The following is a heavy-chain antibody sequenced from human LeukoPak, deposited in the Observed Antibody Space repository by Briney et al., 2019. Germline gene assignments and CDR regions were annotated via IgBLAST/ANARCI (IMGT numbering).Heavy chain of an antibody. CDR2: IIPIFGTA. CDR1: GGTFSSYA. CDR3: ARDYAMGPAAISWFDP. J-gene: IGHJ5*02. V-gene: IGHV1-69*05. Sequence: SVKVSCKASGGTFSSYAISWLRQAPGQGLEWMGGIIPIFGTANYAQKFQGRVTITTDESTSTAYMELSSLRSEDAAVYYCARDYAMGPAAISWFDPWGQGTLVTVSS. D-gene: IGHD2-2*02.